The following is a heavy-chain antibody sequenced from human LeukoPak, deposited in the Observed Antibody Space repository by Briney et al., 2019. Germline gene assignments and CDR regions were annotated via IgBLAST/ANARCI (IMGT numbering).Heavy chain of an antibody. J-gene: IGHJ6*02. CDR2: IYYSGST. D-gene: IGHD5-24*01. CDR1: GGSISSYY. CDR3: ARARRDGYNFYYYGMDV. Sequence: PSETLSLTCTVSGGSISSYYWSWIRQPPGKGLEWIGYIYYSGSTNYNPSLKSRVTISVDTSKNQFSLKLSSATAADTAVYYCARARRDGYNFYYYGMDVWGQGTTVTVSS. V-gene: IGHV4-59*01.